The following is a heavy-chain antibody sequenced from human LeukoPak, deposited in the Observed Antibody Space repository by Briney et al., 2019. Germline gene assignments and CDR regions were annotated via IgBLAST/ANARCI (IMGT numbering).Heavy chain of an antibody. J-gene: IGHJ4*02. D-gene: IGHD4-23*01. CDR2: IASDGSST. CDR3: ARGRPHGNDY. Sequence: GGSLRLSCVASGFTFSSYWMNWVRQAPGKGLVWVSRIASDGSSTTYADSVKGRFSISRDNAKNTLYLQMNSLRVEDTAVYYCARGRPHGNDYWGQGTLVTVSS. V-gene: IGHV3-74*01. CDR1: GFTFSSYW.